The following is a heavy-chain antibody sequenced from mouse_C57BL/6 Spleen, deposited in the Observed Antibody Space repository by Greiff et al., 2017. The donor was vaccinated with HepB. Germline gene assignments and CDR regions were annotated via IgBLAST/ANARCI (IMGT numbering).Heavy chain of an antibody. J-gene: IGHJ4*01. Sequence: LQESGPELVKPGASVKISCKASGYAFSSSWMNWVKQRPGKGLEWIGRIYPGDGDTNYNGKFKGKATLTADKSSSTAYMQLSSLTSEDSAVYFCARPDYGSSYDAMDYWGQGTSVTVSS. CDR2: IYPGDGDT. V-gene: IGHV1-82*01. D-gene: IGHD1-1*01. CDR1: GYAFSSSW. CDR3: ARPDYGSSYDAMDY.